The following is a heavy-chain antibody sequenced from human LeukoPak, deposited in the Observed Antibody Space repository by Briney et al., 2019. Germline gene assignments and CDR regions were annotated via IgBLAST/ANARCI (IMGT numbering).Heavy chain of an antibody. Sequence: SVKVSCKASGGTFSSYAISWVRQAPGQGLEWMGGIIPIFGTANYAQKFQGRVTITADESTSTAYMELSSLRSEDTAVYYCARRITMVRGEDWFDPWGQGTLVTVSS. J-gene: IGHJ5*02. V-gene: IGHV1-69*13. CDR2: IIPIFGTA. D-gene: IGHD3-10*01. CDR3: ARRITMVRGEDWFDP. CDR1: GGTFSSYA.